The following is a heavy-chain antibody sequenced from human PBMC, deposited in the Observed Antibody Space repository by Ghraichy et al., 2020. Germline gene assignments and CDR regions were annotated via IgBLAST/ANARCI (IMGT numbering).Heavy chain of an antibody. V-gene: IGHV3-48*02. D-gene: IGHD5-18*01. CDR3: ARGQVGYSYGSYYFDY. Sequence: GGSLRLSCAASGFTFSNYSMNWVRQAPGKGLEWVSYITSSSSTIYYADSVKGRFTISRDNAKNSLYLQMNSLRDEDTAVYYCARGQVGYSYGSYYFDYWGQGTLVTVSS. J-gene: IGHJ4*02. CDR2: ITSSSSTI. CDR1: GFTFSNYS.